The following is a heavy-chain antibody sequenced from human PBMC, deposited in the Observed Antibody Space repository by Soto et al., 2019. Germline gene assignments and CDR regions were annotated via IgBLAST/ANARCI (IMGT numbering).Heavy chain of an antibody. Sequence: QLHLVQSEAVVKKPGASVTVSCSASGYPVTAYYMHWVRQAPGRGLEWMGGINPATGAAKYTQTFQGRVTMTRDTSTSTVFMEQSGLTSEDTAVFYCAKGGGVGVAGSAAFDMWGQGTLVTVSS. CDR2: INPATGAA. V-gene: IGHV1-2*02. CDR3: AKGGGVGVAGSAAFDM. CDR1: GYPVTAYY. J-gene: IGHJ3*02. D-gene: IGHD3-3*01.